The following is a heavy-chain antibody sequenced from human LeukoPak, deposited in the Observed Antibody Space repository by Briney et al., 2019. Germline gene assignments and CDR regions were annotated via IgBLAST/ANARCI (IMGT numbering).Heavy chain of an antibody. CDR3: ARGGISRDGYNLGNWFDP. Sequence: PSETLSLTCTVSGGSISSSSYYWGWIRQPPGQGLEWIGSIYYSGSAYYNASLKSRVTISVDTSNNQFSLKLSSVTAADTAVYYCARGGISRDGYNLGNWFDPWGQGTLVTVSS. D-gene: IGHD5-24*01. CDR1: GGSISSSSYY. V-gene: IGHV4-39*01. CDR2: IYYSGSA. J-gene: IGHJ5*02.